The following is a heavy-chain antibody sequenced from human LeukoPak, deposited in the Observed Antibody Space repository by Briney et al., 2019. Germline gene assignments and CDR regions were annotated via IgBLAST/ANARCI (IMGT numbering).Heavy chain of an antibody. V-gene: IGHV3-30*04. D-gene: IGHD5-18*01. J-gene: IGHJ4*02. CDR2: ISYDGRQN. CDR3: TTGWPWIQLWSPDY. Sequence: GGSLRLSCAASGFTFSTYAMNWVRQAPGKGLEWVAVISYDGRQNYYADSVKGRFTISRDNSKNTLYLQMNSLKTEDTAVYYCTTGWPWIQLWSPDYWGQGTLVTVSS. CDR1: GFTFSTYA.